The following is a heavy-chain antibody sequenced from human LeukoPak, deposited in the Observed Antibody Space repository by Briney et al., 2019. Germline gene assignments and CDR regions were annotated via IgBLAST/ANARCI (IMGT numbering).Heavy chain of an antibody. CDR2: IIPILGIA. CDR1: GGTFSSYA. V-gene: IGHV1-69*04. CDR3: ARETERGYVDY. D-gene: IGHD1-26*01. Sequence: ASVKVSCKASGGTFSSYAISWVRQAPGQGLEWMGRIIPILGIANYAQKFQGRVTMTTDTSTSTAYMELRSLRSDDTAVYYCARETERGYVDYWGQGTLVTVSS. J-gene: IGHJ4*02.